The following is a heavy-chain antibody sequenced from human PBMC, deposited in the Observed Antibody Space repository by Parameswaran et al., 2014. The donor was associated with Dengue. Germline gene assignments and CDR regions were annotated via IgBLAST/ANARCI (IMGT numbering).Heavy chain of an antibody. Sequence: WIRQPQEGLEWIGYIYYSGSTNYNPSLKSRVTISVDTSKNQFSLKLSSVTAADTAVYYCARGPELTTVVPFDYWGQGTLVTVSS. V-gene: IGHV4-59*13. D-gene: IGHD4-23*01. CDR3: ARGPELTTVVPFDY. CDR2: IYYSGST. J-gene: IGHJ4*02.